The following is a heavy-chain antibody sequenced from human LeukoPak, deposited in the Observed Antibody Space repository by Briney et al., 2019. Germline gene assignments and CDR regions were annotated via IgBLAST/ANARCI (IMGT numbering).Heavy chain of an antibody. V-gene: IGHV4-4*09. Sequence: SETLSLTCTVSGGSISSYYWSWIRQPPGKGLECIGYIYTSGSTNYNPSLKSRVTISVDTSKNQFSLKLSSVTAADTAVYYCARGLFSAARARYYYYYMDVWGKGTTVTVSS. CDR3: ARGLFSAARARYYYYYMDV. J-gene: IGHJ6*03. D-gene: IGHD2/OR15-2a*01. CDR2: IYTSGST. CDR1: GGSISSYY.